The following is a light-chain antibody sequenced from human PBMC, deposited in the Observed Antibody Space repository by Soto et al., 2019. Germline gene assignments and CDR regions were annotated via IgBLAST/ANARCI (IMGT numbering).Light chain of an antibody. V-gene: IGLV2-14*01. CDR1: SSDVGGYNY. J-gene: IGLJ2*01. Sequence: QAVVTQPASVSGSPGQSITISCTGTSSDVGGYNYVCWYQQYPGKAPKLMIYEVSNRPSGVSNRFSGSKSGNTASLTISGLQAEDEADYFCSSYTSTTPVVFGGGTQLTVL. CDR3: SSYTSTTPVV. CDR2: EVS.